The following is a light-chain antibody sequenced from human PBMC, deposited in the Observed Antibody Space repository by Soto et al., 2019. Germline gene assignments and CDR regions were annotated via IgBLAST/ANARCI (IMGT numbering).Light chain of an antibody. V-gene: IGLV1-51*01. J-gene: IGLJ2*01. CDR3: GTWDSSLSAEV. CDR2: DTD. Sequence: QSALTQPPSVSAAPGQKVTISCSGSSSNIGTDYVSWYQHLPGTAPKLLIYDTDKRPSGIPDRFSGSKSGTSATLGITGLQTGDEAEYYCGTWDSSLSAEVFGGGTKLTVL. CDR1: SSNIGTDY.